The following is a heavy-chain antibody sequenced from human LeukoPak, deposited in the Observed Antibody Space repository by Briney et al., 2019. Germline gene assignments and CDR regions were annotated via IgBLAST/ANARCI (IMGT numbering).Heavy chain of an antibody. J-gene: IGHJ3*01. CDR3: ARGLVWFGESKSHAFDF. D-gene: IGHD3-10*01. Sequence: ASVKVSCKASGHTFINCGISWVRQAPGQGLEWMGWISTYNGNTNLAQKVQDRVTMTSDTSTSTVYMELRSLQSDDTAVYYCARGLVWFGESKSHAFDFWGQGTMVTVSS. CDR1: GHTFINCG. V-gene: IGHV1-18*01. CDR2: ISTYNGNT.